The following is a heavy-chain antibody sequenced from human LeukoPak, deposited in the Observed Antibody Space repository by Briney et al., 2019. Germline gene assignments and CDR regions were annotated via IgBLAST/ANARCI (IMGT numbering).Heavy chain of an antibody. V-gene: IGHV3-74*01. CDR2: INSDGSST. D-gene: IGHD3-10*01. CDR3: AKGAVLLWFGESFPFDY. Sequence: GGSLRLSCAASGFTFSSYWMHWVRHAPGKGLVWVSRINSDGSSTSYADSVKGRFTISRDNAKNTLYLQMNSLRAEDTAVYYCAKGAVLLWFGESFPFDYWGQGTLVTVSS. CDR1: GFTFSSYW. J-gene: IGHJ4*02.